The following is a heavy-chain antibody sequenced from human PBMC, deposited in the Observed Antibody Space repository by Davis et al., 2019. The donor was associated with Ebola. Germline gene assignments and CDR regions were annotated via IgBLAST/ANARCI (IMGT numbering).Heavy chain of an antibody. J-gene: IGHJ4*02. V-gene: IGHV4-39*01. Sequence: SETLSLTCTVSGGSISSSSYYWGWIRQPPGKGLEWIGSIYYSGSTYYNPSLKSRVTISVDTSKNQFSLKLSSVTAADTAVYYCARQNSHYDFWSASEPYFFDYWGQGALVTVSS. D-gene: IGHD3-3*01. CDR1: GGSISSSSYY. CDR3: ARQNSHYDFWSASEPYFFDY. CDR2: IYYSGST.